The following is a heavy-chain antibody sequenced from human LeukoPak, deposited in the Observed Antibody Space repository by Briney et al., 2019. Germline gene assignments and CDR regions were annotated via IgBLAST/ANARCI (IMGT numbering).Heavy chain of an antibody. CDR3: ASLVRYYAFWRGYYYDMDV. CDR2: INPNSGGT. J-gene: IGHJ6*02. V-gene: IGHV1-2*02. CDR1: GYIFTVYY. Sequence: ASVKVSCKACGYIFTVYYMHCVRQAPGQGLEWMGWINPNSGGTNYAQKFQGRVTMTRDTSISTAYMELSRLRSDDTAVYYCASLVRYYAFWRGYYYDMDVWGQGTTVTVSS. D-gene: IGHD3/OR15-3a*01.